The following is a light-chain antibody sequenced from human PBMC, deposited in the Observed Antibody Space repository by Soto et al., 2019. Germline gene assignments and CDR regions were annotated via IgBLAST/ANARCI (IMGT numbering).Light chain of an antibody. CDR3: QHYKIYPIT. Sequence: DIQMTPSPSTLSASVGDRVTITCRASQTLNSPLAWYQQKPGKAPKLLIYKASSLESGVPSRFIGSGSGTEFTLTISSLQPDDFATYYCQHYKIYPITFGQGTRLEIK. CDR2: KAS. CDR1: QTLNSP. J-gene: IGKJ5*01. V-gene: IGKV1-5*03.